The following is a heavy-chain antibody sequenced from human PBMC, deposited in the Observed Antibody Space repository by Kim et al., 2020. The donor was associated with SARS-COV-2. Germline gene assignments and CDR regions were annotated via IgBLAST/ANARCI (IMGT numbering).Heavy chain of an antibody. V-gene: IGHV3-23*01. CDR3: VKGAWLAY. J-gene: IGHJ4*02. D-gene: IGHD5-12*01. CDR2: DDST. Sequence: DDSTYDAESVKCRFTVSRDSARNTLYLQMKILRADDTAVYYCVKGAWLAYWGPGTLVTVSS.